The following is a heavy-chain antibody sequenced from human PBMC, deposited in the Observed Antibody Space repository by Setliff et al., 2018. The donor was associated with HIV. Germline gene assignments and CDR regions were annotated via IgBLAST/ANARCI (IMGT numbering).Heavy chain of an antibody. Sequence: SETLSLTCAVYGGSFSGFYWTFIHQSPGKGLEWIGEVTHSGSTNYNPSLKSRVTISVDTSKNQFSLKLSSVTAADTAVYYCARDSGAPNYNFWSASPYFDYWGQGTLVTVSS. CDR2: VTHSGST. CDR1: GGSFSGFY. J-gene: IGHJ4*02. CDR3: ARDSGAPNYNFWSASPYFDY. D-gene: IGHD3-3*01. V-gene: IGHV4-34*01.